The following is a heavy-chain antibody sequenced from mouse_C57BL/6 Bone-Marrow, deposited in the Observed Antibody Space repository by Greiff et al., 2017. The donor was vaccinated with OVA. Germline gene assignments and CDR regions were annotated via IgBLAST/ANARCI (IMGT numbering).Heavy chain of an antibody. Sequence: EVKVVESGTVLARPGASVKMSCKTSGYTFTSYWMHWVKQRPGQGLEWIGAIYPGNSDTSYNQKFKGKAKLTAVTSASTAYMELSSLTNEDSAVYYCTHYDYDGGYFDVWGTGTTVTVSS. D-gene: IGHD2-4*01. CDR2: IYPGNSDT. V-gene: IGHV1-5*01. CDR3: THYDYDGGYFDV. J-gene: IGHJ1*03. CDR1: GYTFTSYW.